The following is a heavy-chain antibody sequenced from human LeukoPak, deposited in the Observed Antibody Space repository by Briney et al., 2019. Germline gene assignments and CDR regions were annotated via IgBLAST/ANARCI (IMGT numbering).Heavy chain of an antibody. Sequence: ASVKVSCKASGGTFNSYAISWVRQAPGQGLEWMGGIIPIFGTANYAQKFQGRVTITADESTSTAYMELSSLRSEDTAVYYCARDYYDILTGYHKFDYWGQGTLVTVSS. CDR2: IIPIFGTA. J-gene: IGHJ4*02. V-gene: IGHV1-69*13. CDR3: ARDYYDILTGYHKFDY. CDR1: GGTFNSYA. D-gene: IGHD3-9*01.